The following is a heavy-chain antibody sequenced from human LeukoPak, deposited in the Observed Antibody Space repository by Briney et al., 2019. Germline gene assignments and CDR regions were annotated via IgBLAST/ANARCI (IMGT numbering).Heavy chain of an antibody. CDR3: ARGVYDYVWGSYRYRERWFDP. CDR1: GGSFSGYY. D-gene: IGHD3-16*02. J-gene: IGHJ5*02. CDR2: INHSGST. V-gene: IGHV4-34*01. Sequence: SETLSLTCAVYGGSFSGYYWSWIRQPPGKGLEWIGEINHSGSTNYNPSLKSRVTISVDASKNQFSLKLSSVTAADTAVYYCARGVYDYVWGSYRYRERWFDPWGQGTLVTVSS.